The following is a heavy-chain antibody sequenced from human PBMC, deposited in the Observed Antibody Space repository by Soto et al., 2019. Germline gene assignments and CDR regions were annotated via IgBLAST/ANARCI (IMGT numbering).Heavy chain of an antibody. Sequence: ASVKVSCKASGYTFTSYGISWVRQAPGQGLEWMGWISAYNGNTNYAQKLQGRVTMTTDTSTSTAYMELRSLRSDDTAVYYCERYGIAAAGDDDFDIWGQGTMVTVSS. J-gene: IGHJ3*02. CDR2: ISAYNGNT. CDR1: GYTFTSYG. CDR3: ERYGIAAAGDDDFDI. V-gene: IGHV1-18*04. D-gene: IGHD6-13*01.